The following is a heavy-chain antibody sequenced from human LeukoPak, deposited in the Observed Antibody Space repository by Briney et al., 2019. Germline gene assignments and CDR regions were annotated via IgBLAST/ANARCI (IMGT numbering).Heavy chain of an antibody. J-gene: IGHJ4*02. CDR1: GFTVSSNY. Sequence: GGSLRLSCAASGFTVSSNYMSWVRQAPGKGLEWVSVIYSGGSTYYADSVKGRFTISRDNSKNTLYLHMNSLRAEDTAVYYCAREYGSGTGDYWGQGTLVTVSS. V-gene: IGHV3-53*01. CDR2: IYSGGST. CDR3: AREYGSGTGDY. D-gene: IGHD3-10*01.